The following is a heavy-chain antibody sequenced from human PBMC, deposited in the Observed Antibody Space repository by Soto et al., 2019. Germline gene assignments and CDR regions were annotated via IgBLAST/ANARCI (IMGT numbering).Heavy chain of an antibody. Sequence: QVQLQQWGAGLLKASETLSLTCAVVGDSLRGQSWNWIRQSPGKGLEWIGELHQSGDTNYNPSLKGITTISDDTTKNQISLRWTSVTAADTAVYYCAREDSYGWSGESLDVWGQGTTVTVSS. V-gene: IGHV4-34*01. J-gene: IGHJ6*02. D-gene: IGHD6-19*01. CDR2: LHQSGDT. CDR1: GDSLRGQS. CDR3: AREDSYGWSGESLDV.